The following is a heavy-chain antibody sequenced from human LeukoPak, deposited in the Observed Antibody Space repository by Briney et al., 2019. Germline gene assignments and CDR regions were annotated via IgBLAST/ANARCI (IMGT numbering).Heavy chain of an antibody. Sequence: SSAKVSCKAAVYTFTGYYIHWVRQPPAQGREWVGWINPNSGGTNYEQKLQGRVTMTTDTYTSTAYMESRSVRSDDTAVYYCARGGGSYSYMDVWGKGTGVTVSS. D-gene: IGHD2-15*01. CDR2: INPNSGGT. V-gene: IGHV1-2*02. J-gene: IGHJ6*03. CDR3: ARGGGSYSYMDV. CDR1: VYTFTGYY.